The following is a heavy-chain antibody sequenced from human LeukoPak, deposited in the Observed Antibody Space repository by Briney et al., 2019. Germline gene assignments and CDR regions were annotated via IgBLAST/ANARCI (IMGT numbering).Heavy chain of an antibody. V-gene: IGHV4-59*02. Sequence: SETLSLTCTVSGDSVSAFYLSWLRQSPGTGLEWIGFIHYPASTAYNPSLKSRVTISSETSRNQLSLMLTSLTPADTAMYYCARGSSDVYWYLDVWGRGTLVTVSS. D-gene: IGHD6-19*01. J-gene: IGHJ2*01. CDR3: ARGSSDVYWYLDV. CDR1: GDSVSAFY. CDR2: IHYPAST.